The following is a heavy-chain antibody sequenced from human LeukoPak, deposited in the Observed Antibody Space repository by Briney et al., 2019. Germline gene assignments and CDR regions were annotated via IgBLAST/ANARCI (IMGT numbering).Heavy chain of an antibody. Sequence: SETLSLTCTVSGGSISSGGYYWSWIRQHPGKGLEWIGYIYYSGSTYYNPSPKSRVTISVDTSKNQFSLKLSSVTAADTAVYYCARVDTTVTIFWGQGTLVTVSS. CDR3: ARVDTTVTIF. D-gene: IGHD4-17*01. CDR2: IYYSGST. V-gene: IGHV4-31*03. CDR1: GGSISSGGYY. J-gene: IGHJ4*02.